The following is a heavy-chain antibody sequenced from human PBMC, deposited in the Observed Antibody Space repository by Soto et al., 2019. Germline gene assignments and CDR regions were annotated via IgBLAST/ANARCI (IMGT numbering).Heavy chain of an antibody. CDR1: GGSISSGGYY. J-gene: IGHJ3*02. CDR2: IYYSGST. V-gene: IGHV4-31*03. D-gene: IGHD2-2*01. Sequence: SETLSLTCTVSGGSISSGGYYWSWIRQHPGKGLEWIGYIYYSGSTYYNPSLKSRVTISVDTSKNQFSLKLSSVTAADTAVYYCARVIVVVPAAISEPFDIWGQGTMVTVSS. CDR3: ARVIVVVPAAISEPFDI.